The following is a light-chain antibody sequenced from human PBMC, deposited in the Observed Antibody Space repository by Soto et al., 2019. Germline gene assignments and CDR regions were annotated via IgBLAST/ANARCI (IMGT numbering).Light chain of an antibody. V-gene: IGKV2-28*01. CDR3: MQALQTPWT. Sequence: DIVMTQSPLSLPVTPGEPASISCRSSQSLLHSNGYYYLDWYLQKPGQSPQVLIYLGSHRASGVTDRFSGSGSGTDFTLKISRVEAEDVGVYYCMQALQTPWTFGQGTNVEVK. J-gene: IGKJ1*01. CDR1: QSLLHSNGYYY. CDR2: LGS.